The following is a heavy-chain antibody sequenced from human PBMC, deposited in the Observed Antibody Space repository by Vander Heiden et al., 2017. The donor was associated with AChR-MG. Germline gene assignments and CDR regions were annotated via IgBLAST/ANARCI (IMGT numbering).Heavy chain of an antibody. CDR3: ARSSVKYSGSYYYFDY. CDR1: GFPFSSYA. CDR2: IRRNGGST. V-gene: IGHV3-64*01. J-gene: IGHJ4*02. D-gene: IGHD1-26*01. Sequence: EVQLVESGGGLVQPGGSLRLSCAASGFPFSSYARHWVRQAPGKGLEYVSAIRRNGGSTYYANSVKGRFTISRDNSKNTLYLQMGSLRAEDMAVYYCARSSVKYSGSYYYFDYWGQGTLVTVSS.